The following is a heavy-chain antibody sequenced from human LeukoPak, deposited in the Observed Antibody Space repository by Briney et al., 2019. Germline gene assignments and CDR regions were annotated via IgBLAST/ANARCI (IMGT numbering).Heavy chain of an antibody. J-gene: IGHJ4*02. CDR2: IYYSGST. CDR3: ARDGAAAGSYYFDY. CDR1: GGSISSYY. Sequence: PSETLSLTCTVSGGSISSYYWSWIRQPPGKGLEWIGYIYYSGSTNYNPSLKSRVTMSVDTSKNQFSLKLSSVTAADTAVYYCARDGAAAGSYYFDYWGQGTLVTVSS. V-gene: IGHV4-59*01. D-gene: IGHD6-13*01.